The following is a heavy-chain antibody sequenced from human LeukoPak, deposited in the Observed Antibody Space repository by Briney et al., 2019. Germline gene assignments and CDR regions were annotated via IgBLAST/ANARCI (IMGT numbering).Heavy chain of an antibody. J-gene: IGHJ4*02. V-gene: IGHV4-59*01. CDR2: IYYSGST. CDR3: ARRIYCTNGVCDDY. Sequence: SETLSLTCTVSGGSLSSYYWSWIRQPPGKGLEWIGYIYYSGSTNYNPSLKSRVTISVDTSKNQFSLKLSSVTAADTAVYYRARRIYCTNGVCDDYWGQGTLVTVSS. D-gene: IGHD2-8*01. CDR1: GGSLSSYY.